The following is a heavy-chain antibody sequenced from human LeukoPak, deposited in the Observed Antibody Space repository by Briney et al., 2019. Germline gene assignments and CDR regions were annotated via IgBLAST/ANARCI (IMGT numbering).Heavy chain of an antibody. J-gene: IGHJ4*02. CDR3: ARDYGDYYFDY. CDR2: IYSGGST. Sequence: GGSLRLSCAASGFTVSSNYMTWVRQAPGKGLEWVSVIYSGGSTYYADSVERRFTISRDNSKNTLYLQMNSLRAEDTAVYYCARDYGDYYFDYWGQGTLVTVSS. CDR1: GFTVSSNY. D-gene: IGHD4-17*01. V-gene: IGHV3-53*01.